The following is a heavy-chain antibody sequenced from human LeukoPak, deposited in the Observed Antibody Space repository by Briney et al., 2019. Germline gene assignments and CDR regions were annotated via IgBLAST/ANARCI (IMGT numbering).Heavy chain of an antibody. CDR2: IYHSGST. J-gene: IGHJ4*02. Sequence: SETLSLTCAVSGGSISSSNWWSWVRQPPGKGLEWIGEIYHSGSTNYNPSLKSRVTISVDTSKNQFSLKLSSVTAADTAVYYCARYYYGSGSYLGFDYWGQGTLVTVSS. D-gene: IGHD3-10*01. CDR1: GGSISSSNW. CDR3: ARYYYGSGSYLGFDY. V-gene: IGHV4-4*02.